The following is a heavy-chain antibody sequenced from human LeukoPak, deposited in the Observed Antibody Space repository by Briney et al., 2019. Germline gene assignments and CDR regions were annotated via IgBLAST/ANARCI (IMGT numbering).Heavy chain of an antibody. CDR1: GFTFSSYA. Sequence: GRSLRLSCAASGFTFSSYAMHWVRQAPGKGLEWVAVISYDGSNKYYADSVKGRFTISRDNSKNTLYLQMNSLRAEDTAVYYCARSSPLGKSFDYWGQGTLVTVSS. J-gene: IGHJ4*02. V-gene: IGHV3-30*04. D-gene: IGHD6-6*01. CDR3: ARSSPLGKSFDY. CDR2: ISYDGSNK.